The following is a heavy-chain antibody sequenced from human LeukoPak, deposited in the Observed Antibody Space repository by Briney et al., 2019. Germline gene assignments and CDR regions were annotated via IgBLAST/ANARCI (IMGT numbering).Heavy chain of an antibody. Sequence: ASVKVSCKASGYSFTGYYLFWVRQAPGQGLEWMGWINPNSGGTNYEQKFQGRVTMTRDTSISTAYMEQSRLTSDDTAVYYCASPGGMVRGDLDYWGQGTLVTVSS. CDR2: INPNSGGT. V-gene: IGHV1-2*02. D-gene: IGHD3-10*01. J-gene: IGHJ4*02. CDR3: ASPGGMVRGDLDY. CDR1: GYSFTGYY.